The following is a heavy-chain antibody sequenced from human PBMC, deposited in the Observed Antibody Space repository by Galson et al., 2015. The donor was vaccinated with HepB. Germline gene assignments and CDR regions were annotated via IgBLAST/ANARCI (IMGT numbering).Heavy chain of an antibody. D-gene: IGHD3-3*01. CDR3: ARGNYDIWSGYYPLDY. CDR1: GYTFTGYY. V-gene: IGHV1-2*06. J-gene: IGHJ4*02. CDR2: VNPNSGGT. Sequence: SVKVSCKASGYTFTGYYMHWVRQAPGQGLEWMGRVNPNSGGTNHAQKFQGRVTMTRDTSISTSYMELSRLRSDDTAVYYCARGNYDIWSGYYPLDYWGQGTLVTVSS.